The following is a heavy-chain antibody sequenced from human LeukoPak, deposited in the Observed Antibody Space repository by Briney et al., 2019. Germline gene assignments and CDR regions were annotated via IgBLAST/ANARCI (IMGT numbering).Heavy chain of an antibody. Sequence: PGGSLRLSCAASGFTLSSNWMHWVRQEPGKGLVWVSRINEDGSTTNYADSVKGRSTIFRDNAKNTLYLQMNSLRAEDTAVYYCVRDLGGRSGHWGQGTLVTVSS. CDR3: VRDLGGRSGH. J-gene: IGHJ4*02. V-gene: IGHV3-74*01. D-gene: IGHD1-26*01. CDR2: INEDGSTT. CDR1: GFTLSSNW.